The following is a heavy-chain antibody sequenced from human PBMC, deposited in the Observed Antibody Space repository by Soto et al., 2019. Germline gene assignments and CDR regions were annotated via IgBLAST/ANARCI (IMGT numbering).Heavy chain of an antibody. CDR1: GGSISGFNW. V-gene: IGHV4-4*02. D-gene: IGHD6-13*01. Sequence: QVQLQESGTGLVKPSGTLSLTCAVSGGSISGFNWWSWVRQPPGKGLEWVGEIYHSGSTNYNPSLKSRVTISVDKSKIQFSLILKSVTAADTAVYYCARGVVGSSWIFDFWGQGILVTVSS. CDR3: ARGVVGSSWIFDF. J-gene: IGHJ4*02. CDR2: IYHSGST.